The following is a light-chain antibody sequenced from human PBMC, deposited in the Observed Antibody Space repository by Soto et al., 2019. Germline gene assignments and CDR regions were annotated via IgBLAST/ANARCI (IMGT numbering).Light chain of an antibody. Sequence: EIVLTQSPGTLSLSPGERATLSCRASQGVSGSYLAWYQQKPGQAPRLLIYGASTRATGIPDRFSGSGSGTDFTLTISSLEPEEFAVYYCHQYGVSSGTFGQGTNLEIK. CDR1: QGVSGSY. J-gene: IGKJ2*01. V-gene: IGKV3-20*01. CDR2: GAS. CDR3: HQYGVSSGT.